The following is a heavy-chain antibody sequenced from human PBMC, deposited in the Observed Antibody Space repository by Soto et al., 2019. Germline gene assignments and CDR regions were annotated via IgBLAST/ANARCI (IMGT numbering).Heavy chain of an antibody. CDR1: GGSISSYY. D-gene: IGHD6-13*01. CDR3: ARSDPPRWYYFHY. Sequence: SETLSLTCTVSGGSISSYYWSWIRQPPGKGLEWIGYIYYSGSTNYNPSLKSRVTISVDTSKNQFSLRLSSVTAADTAVYYFARSDPPRWYYFHYRGQGTLVTVSS. CDR2: IYYSGST. V-gene: IGHV4-59*01. J-gene: IGHJ4*02.